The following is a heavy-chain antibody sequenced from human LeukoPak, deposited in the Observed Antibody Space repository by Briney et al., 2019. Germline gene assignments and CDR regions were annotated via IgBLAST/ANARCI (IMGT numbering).Heavy chain of an antibody. J-gene: IGHJ4*02. V-gene: IGHV3-74*01. CDR2: INSDGRST. Sequence: GGSLRLSCAASGFTFNNYWMHWVRHAPGEGLVWISRINSDGRSTNYADSVKGRFNISRADAKNTRYLQMNSLRAEDTAVYYCAAAVAAAPGAYWGQGTLVTVSS. CDR1: GFTFNNYW. CDR3: AAAVAAAPGAY. D-gene: IGHD6-13*01.